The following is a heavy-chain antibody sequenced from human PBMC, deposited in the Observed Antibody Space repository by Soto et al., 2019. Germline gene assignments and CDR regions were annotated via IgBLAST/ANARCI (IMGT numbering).Heavy chain of an antibody. J-gene: IGHJ4*02. CDR2: ISSNGGST. V-gene: IGHV3-64D*06. CDR1: GFTFSSYA. Sequence: PGGSLRLSCSASGFTFSSYAMHWVRQAPGKGLEYVSAISSNGGSTYYADSVKGRFTISRDNSKNTLYLQMSSLRAEDTAVYYCVKEIGGYSGYQVDDWGQGTLVTVSS. D-gene: IGHD5-12*01. CDR3: VKEIGGYSGYQVDD.